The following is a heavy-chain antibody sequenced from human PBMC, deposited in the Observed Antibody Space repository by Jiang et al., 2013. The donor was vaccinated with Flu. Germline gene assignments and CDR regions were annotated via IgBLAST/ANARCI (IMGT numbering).Heavy chain of an antibody. CDR2: TYYRSKWYN. Sequence: QTLSLTCAISGDSVSTNSAAWNWIRQSPSRGLEWLGRTYYRSKWYNDYAVSVKSRITFNPDTSKNQFSLQLNSVTPEDTAVYYCSRGHRLLGDYAGMDVWGQGTTVTVSS. D-gene: IGHD6-25*01. CDR1: GDSVSTNSAA. CDR3: SRGHRLLGDYAGMDV. J-gene: IGHJ6*02. V-gene: IGHV6-1*01.